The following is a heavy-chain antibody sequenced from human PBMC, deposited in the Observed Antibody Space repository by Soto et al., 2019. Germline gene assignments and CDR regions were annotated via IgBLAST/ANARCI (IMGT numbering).Heavy chain of an antibody. J-gene: IGHJ6*02. CDR1: GFTFSSYW. D-gene: IGHD3-10*01. Sequence: GGSLRLSCAASGFTFSSYWMSWVRQAPGKGLEWVANIKQDGSEKYYVDSVKGRFTISRDNAKNSLYLQMNSLRAEDTAVYYCRMVRGLAGYGMDVWGQGTTVTVSS. V-gene: IGHV3-7*01. CDR2: IKQDGSEK. CDR3: RMVRGLAGYGMDV.